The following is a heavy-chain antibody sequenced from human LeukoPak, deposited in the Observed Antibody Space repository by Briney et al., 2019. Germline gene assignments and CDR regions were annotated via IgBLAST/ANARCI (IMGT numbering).Heavy chain of an antibody. J-gene: IGHJ4*02. CDR2: IYPGDSDT. V-gene: IGHV5-51*01. CDR1: GYSFTSYW. CDR3: AWFLGYCSGGSCYWDY. D-gene: IGHD2-15*01. Sequence: GESLKISCKGSGYSFTSYWIGWVCQMPGKGLEWMGIIYPGDSDTRYSPSFQGQVTISADKSISTAYLQWSSLKASDTAMYYCAWFLGYCSGGSCYWDYWGQGTLVTVSS.